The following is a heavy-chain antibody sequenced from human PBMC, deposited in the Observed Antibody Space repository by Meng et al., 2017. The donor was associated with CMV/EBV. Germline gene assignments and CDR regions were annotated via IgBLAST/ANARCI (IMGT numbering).Heavy chain of an antibody. Sequence: GESLKISCAASGFTFSSYWMSWDRQAPGKGLEWVANIKQDGSEKYYVDSVKGRFTISRDNAKNSLYLQMNSLRAEDTAVYYCAREGGTYYDFWSGYYTYWGQGTLVTVSS. CDR2: IKQDGSEK. D-gene: IGHD3-3*01. V-gene: IGHV3-7*01. CDR1: GFTFSSYW. J-gene: IGHJ4*02. CDR3: AREGGTYYDFWSGYYTY.